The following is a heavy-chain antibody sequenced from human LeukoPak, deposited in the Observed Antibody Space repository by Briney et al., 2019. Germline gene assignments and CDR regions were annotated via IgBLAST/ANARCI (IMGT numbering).Heavy chain of an antibody. J-gene: IGHJ6*03. Sequence: GASGKVSCKGSGYTFTSYDINWVRQATGQGLEWMGWMYPNSGNTGYAQKFQGRVTITRDTSASTAYMELSSLRSEDMAVYYCARGERLAVAGTWTALDYYYYYMDVWGKGTTVTVSS. CDR1: GYTFTSYD. D-gene: IGHD6-19*01. CDR2: MYPNSGNT. CDR3: ARGERLAVAGTWTALDYYYYYMDV. V-gene: IGHV1-8*01.